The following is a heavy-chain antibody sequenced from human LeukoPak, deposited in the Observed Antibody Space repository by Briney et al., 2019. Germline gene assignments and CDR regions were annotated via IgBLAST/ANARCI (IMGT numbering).Heavy chain of an antibody. CDR1: GGSISSYY. CDR3: ARDGSYDSSGYYYVYYYYGMDV. D-gene: IGHD3-22*01. J-gene: IGHJ6*02. CDR2: IYYSGST. V-gene: IGHV4-59*12. Sequence: SETLSLTCTVSGGSISSYYWSWIRQPPGKGLEWIGYIYYSGSTNYNPSLKSRVTISVDTSKNQFSLKLSSVTAADTAVCYCARDGSYDSSGYYYVYYYYGMDVWGQGTTVTVSS.